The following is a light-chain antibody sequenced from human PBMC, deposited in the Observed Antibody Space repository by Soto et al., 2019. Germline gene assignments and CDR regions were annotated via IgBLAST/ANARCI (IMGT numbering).Light chain of an antibody. CDR3: AAWDDSLNGHV. J-gene: IGLJ1*01. V-gene: IGLV1-44*01. CDR2: STT. Sequence: QPVLTQPHSASGTPGQRVTISCSGSSSNIGSNSVHWFRQVPGTAPKPLIYSTTYRPSGVPERFSGSKSGTSASLAISGLQSEDEADYYCAAWDDSLNGHVFGAGTKQTVL. CDR1: SSNIGSNS.